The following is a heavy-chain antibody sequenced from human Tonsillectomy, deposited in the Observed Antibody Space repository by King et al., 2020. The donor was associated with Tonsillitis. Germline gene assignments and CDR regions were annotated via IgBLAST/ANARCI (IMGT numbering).Heavy chain of an antibody. CDR2: ISGDGGST. D-gene: IGHD3-3*01. Sequence: VQLVESGGGVVQPGGSLRLSCAASGFTFDDYAMHWVRQAPGKGLEWVSLISGDGGSTDYGDSVKGRFTISRDNSKNSLYLQMNSVRTEDTALYYCAKDIRQGDFWSGYLISWGQGTLVTVSS. CDR1: GFTFDDYA. V-gene: IGHV3-43*02. J-gene: IGHJ5*02. CDR3: AKDIRQGDFWSGYLIS.